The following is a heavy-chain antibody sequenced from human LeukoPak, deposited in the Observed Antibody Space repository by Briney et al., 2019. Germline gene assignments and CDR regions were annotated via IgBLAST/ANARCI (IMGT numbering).Heavy chain of an antibody. Sequence: ASVKVSCKASGYTFTGYYMHWVRQATGQGLEWMGWMNPNSGNTGYAQKFQGRVTIIRNTSISTAYMELSSLRSEDTAVYYCARAAGGTRNYYMDVWGKGTTVTVSS. D-gene: IGHD3-16*01. CDR1: GYTFTGYY. CDR2: MNPNSGNT. V-gene: IGHV1-8*03. J-gene: IGHJ6*03. CDR3: ARAAGGTRNYYMDV.